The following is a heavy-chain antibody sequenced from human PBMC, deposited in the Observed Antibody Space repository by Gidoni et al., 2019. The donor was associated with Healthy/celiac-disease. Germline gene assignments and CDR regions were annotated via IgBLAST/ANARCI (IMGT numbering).Heavy chain of an antibody. D-gene: IGHD2-2*02. Sequence: QVQLQQWGAGLLKPSETLSLTCAVYGGSFSGYYRSWIRQPPGKGLEWIGEINHSGSTNYNPSLKSRVTISVDTSKNQFSLKRSSVTAADTAVYYCARGGEYCSSTSCYRWGYYYYYYMDVWGKGTTVTVSS. CDR2: INHSGST. CDR1: GGSFSGYY. CDR3: ARGGEYCSSTSCYRWGYYYYYYMDV. V-gene: IGHV4-34*01. J-gene: IGHJ6*03.